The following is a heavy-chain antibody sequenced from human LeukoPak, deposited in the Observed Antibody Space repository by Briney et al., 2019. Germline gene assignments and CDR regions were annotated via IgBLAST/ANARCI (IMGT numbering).Heavy chain of an antibody. CDR3: ARRDHIAGRLDY. V-gene: IGHV3-48*03. CDR2: INRDGGII. Sequence: GGSLRLSCAASGFTLSTYEMSWVRQAPGKGLEWVSYINRDGGIIYYADSVRGRFTISRDTAKDSLDLQMNSLRVEDTAIYYCARRDHIAGRLDYWGQGTLVTVSS. J-gene: IGHJ4*02. D-gene: IGHD6-6*01. CDR1: GFTLSTYE.